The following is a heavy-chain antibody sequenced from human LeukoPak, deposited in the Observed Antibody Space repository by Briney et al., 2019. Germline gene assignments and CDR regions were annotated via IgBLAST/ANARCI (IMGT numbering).Heavy chain of an antibody. CDR3: AVVRTITIVRSPRYYFDY. D-gene: IGHD6-6*01. CDR2: VNHSGST. CDR1: GGSLSGYY. V-gene: IGHV4-34*01. J-gene: IGHJ4*01. Sequence: SETLSLTCAVYGGSLSGYYLIWIRQPPSKGLEWVGEVNHSGSTNYNPSLNSRSTISINTPKNQSSLTLSSLTAADTAVYYCAVVRTITIVRSPRYYFDYWGPATTVTVSS.